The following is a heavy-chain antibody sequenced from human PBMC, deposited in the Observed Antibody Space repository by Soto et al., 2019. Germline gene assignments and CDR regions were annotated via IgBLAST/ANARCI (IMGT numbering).Heavy chain of an antibody. J-gene: IGHJ6*02. CDR1: GFTFSSYG. V-gene: IGHV3-30*18. CDR3: AKDGRTGTLDYYYGMEV. D-gene: IGHD1-7*01. CDR2: ISYDGSNK. Sequence: QVQLVESGGGVVQPGRSLRLSCAASGFTFSSYGMHWVRQAPGKGLEWVAVISYDGSNKYYADSVKGRFTISRDNSKNTLYLQMNSLRAEDTAVYYCAKDGRTGTLDYYYGMEVWGQGTTVTVSS.